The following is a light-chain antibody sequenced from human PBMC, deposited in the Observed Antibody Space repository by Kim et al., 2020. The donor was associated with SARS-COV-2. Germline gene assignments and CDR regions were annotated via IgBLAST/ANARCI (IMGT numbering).Light chain of an antibody. CDR3: QQRSSWPLT. V-gene: IGKV3-11*01. CDR1: QSVRNL. J-gene: IGKJ3*01. Sequence: LSPGERATLACRASQSVRNLVAWFQQRPGQAPRLLIHGASNRASGTPARFSGSGSGTDFTLTISSLEPEDFAVYYCQQRSSWPLTFGPGTKVDIK. CDR2: GAS.